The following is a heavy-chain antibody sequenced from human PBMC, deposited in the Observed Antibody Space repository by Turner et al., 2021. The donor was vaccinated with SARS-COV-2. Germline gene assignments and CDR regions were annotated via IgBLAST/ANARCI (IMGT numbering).Heavy chain of an antibody. CDR1: GFTFSSYW. CDR2: INNDGTTT. CDR3: VRSGGWPDY. Sequence: EVQLVGSGGGLVQPGGSLRLCCAASGFTFSSYWMHWVRQAPGKGLMWVSHINNDGTTTNYADSVKGRFTISRDNAKNTLYLQMNSLRVEDTAVYYCVRSGGWPDYWGQGTLVTVSS. J-gene: IGHJ4*02. D-gene: IGHD6-19*01. V-gene: IGHV3-74*01.